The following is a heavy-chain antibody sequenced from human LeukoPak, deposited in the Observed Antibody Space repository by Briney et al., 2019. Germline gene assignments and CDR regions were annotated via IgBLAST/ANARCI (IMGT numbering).Heavy chain of an antibody. CDR3: ARNGYGSGSSY. Sequence: SETLSLTCTVSGGSISSSSYYWGWIRQPPGTGLKWIGSIYYSGSTYYNPSLKSRVTISVDTSKNQFSLQLSSVTAADTAVYYCARNGYGSGSSYWGQGTLVTVSS. CDR2: IYYSGST. V-gene: IGHV4-39*07. D-gene: IGHD3-10*01. J-gene: IGHJ4*02. CDR1: GGSISSSSYY.